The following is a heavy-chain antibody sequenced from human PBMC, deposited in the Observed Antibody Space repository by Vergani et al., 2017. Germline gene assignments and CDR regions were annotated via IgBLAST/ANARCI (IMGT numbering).Heavy chain of an antibody. V-gene: IGHV4-59*01. Sequence: QVQLQESGPGLVKPSQTLSLTCTVSGAPISTYHWNWIRQPPGKGLEWIGYIYYNRSTKYNPPLKSRVTMSVDTSKNQFSLKLTSVTAADTAVYYCAREGVRGNWYDPWGQGTLVTVSS. J-gene: IGHJ5*02. CDR3: AREGVRGNWYDP. CDR2: IYYNRST. D-gene: IGHD3-10*01. CDR1: GAPISTYH.